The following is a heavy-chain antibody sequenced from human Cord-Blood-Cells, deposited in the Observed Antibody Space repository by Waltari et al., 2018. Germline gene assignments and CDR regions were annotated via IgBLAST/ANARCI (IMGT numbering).Heavy chain of an antibody. CDR2: ISGSGGTT. V-gene: IGHV3-23*01. CDR3: ASGMKEYSSSSSYYYMDV. J-gene: IGHJ6*03. Sequence: EVQLLESGGGLVQPGGSLRLSCAASGFTFSSYAMSWVRQAPGKGLEWVSEISGSGGTTYYADSVKGRFTISRDNSKNTLYLQMNSLRAEDTAVYYCASGMKEYSSSSSYYYMDVWGKGTTVTVSS. D-gene: IGHD6-6*01. CDR1: GFTFSSYA.